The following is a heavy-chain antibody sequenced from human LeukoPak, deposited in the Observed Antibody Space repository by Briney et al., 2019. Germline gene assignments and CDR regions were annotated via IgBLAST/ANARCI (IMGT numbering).Heavy chain of an antibody. Sequence: SETLSLTCAVYGGSFSGYYWSWIRQPPGKGLEWLGNIYLSGYTKSNPSLKSRVTISLDTSKNQFSLRLSSVTAADTAIYYCARRRQISGYSPYAFDIWGQGTMVTVS. D-gene: IGHD2-21*01. V-gene: IGHV4-59*08. CDR1: GGSFSGYY. CDR3: ARRRQISGYSPYAFDI. CDR2: IYLSGYT. J-gene: IGHJ3*02.